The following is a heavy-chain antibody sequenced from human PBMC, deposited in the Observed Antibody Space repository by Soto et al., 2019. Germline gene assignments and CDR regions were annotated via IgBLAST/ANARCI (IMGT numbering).Heavy chain of an antibody. D-gene: IGHD6-19*01. CDR2: IWYDGSNK. J-gene: IGHJ4*02. Sequence: PGGSLRLSCAASGFTFSSYGMHWVRRAPGKGLEWVAVIWYDGSNKYYADSVKGRFTISRDNSKNTLYLQMNSLRAEDTAVYYCAREVKSPGIAVAGPDYWGQGTLVTVSS. CDR1: GFTFSSYG. V-gene: IGHV3-33*01. CDR3: AREVKSPGIAVAGPDY.